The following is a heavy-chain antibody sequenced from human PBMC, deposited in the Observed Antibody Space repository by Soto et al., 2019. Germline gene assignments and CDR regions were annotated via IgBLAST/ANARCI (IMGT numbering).Heavy chain of an antibody. Sequence: GGSLRLSCAASGFNFRNTWMTWVRQAPGKGLEWVSSISSTTNYIYYGDSMKGRFTISRDNAKNSLYLEMNSLRTEDTAVYYCARESEDLTSNFDYWGQGTLVTVSS. CDR3: ARESEDLTSNFDY. CDR2: ISSTTNYI. V-gene: IGHV3-21*06. CDR1: GFNFRNTW. J-gene: IGHJ4*02.